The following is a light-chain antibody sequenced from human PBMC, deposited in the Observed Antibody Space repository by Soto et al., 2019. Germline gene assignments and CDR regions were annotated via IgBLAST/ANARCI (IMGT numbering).Light chain of an antibody. V-gene: IGLV2-14*01. CDR1: SNDIGANNY. CDR2: EAA. Sequence: QSALTQPASVSGSPGQSITISCTGTSNDIGANNYVSWYQHHPGKAPKILIYEAANRPSGVSHRFSGSKSANTASLTISGLQAEDEADYFCTSSTSTTPLVFGGGTKLTVL. J-gene: IGLJ2*01. CDR3: TSSTSTTPLV.